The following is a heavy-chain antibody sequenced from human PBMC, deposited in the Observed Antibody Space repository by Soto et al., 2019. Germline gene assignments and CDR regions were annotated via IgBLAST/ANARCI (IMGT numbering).Heavy chain of an antibody. D-gene: IGHD2-15*01. J-gene: IGHJ4*02. V-gene: IGHV3-7*03. CDR1: GFTFSSYW. CDR2: IKQDGSEK. Sequence: PGGSLRLSCAASGFTFSSYWMSWVRQAPGKGLEWVANIKQDGSEKYYVDSVKGRFTISRDNSKNTLYLQMNSLRAEDTAVYYCAKGSSLVVADLFDYWGQGTLVTVSS. CDR3: AKGSSLVVADLFDY.